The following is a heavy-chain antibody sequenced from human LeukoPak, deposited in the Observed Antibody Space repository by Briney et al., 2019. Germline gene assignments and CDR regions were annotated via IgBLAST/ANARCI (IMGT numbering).Heavy chain of an antibody. CDR3: VKDLYYYGSSGYYGEY. J-gene: IGHJ4*02. CDR2: ISAYNGNT. Sequence: ASVKVSCKASGYTFTDSGINWVRQAPGQGLEWMGWISAYNGNTHYAQNLQGRVTMTTDKSTSTAYMELRSLRSDDTAVYYCVKDLYYYGSSGYYGEYWGQGTLVTVSS. D-gene: IGHD3-22*01. V-gene: IGHV1-18*01. CDR1: GYTFTDSG.